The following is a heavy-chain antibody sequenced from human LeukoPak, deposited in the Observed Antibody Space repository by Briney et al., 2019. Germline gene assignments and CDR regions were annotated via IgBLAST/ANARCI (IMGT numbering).Heavy chain of an antibody. J-gene: IGHJ3*02. CDR2: ISGSGGST. CDR1: GFTFSSYA. Sequence: PGGSLRLSCAASGFTFSSYAMSWVRQAPGKGLEWVSAISGSGGSTYYADSVKGRFTISRDNAKNSLYLQMNSLRAEDTAVYYCARRVSGNYVDAFDIWGQGTMVTVSS. CDR3: ARRVSGNYVDAFDI. V-gene: IGHV3-23*01. D-gene: IGHD1-26*01.